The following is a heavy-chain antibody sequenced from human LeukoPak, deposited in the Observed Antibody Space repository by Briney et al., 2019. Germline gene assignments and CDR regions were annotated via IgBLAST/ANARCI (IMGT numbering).Heavy chain of an antibody. Sequence: GRSLRLSCAASGFTFSGYGIHWVRQAPGKGLEWVALIWYDGSNKYYADSVKGRFTISRDNSKNMLYLQMNSLRAEDTVVYTCGRGRGAYYDYWGQGPLVTVTS. D-gene: IGHD3-16*01. CDR3: GRGRGAYYDY. J-gene: IGHJ4*02. CDR2: IWYDGSNK. CDR1: GFTFSGYG. V-gene: IGHV3-33*01.